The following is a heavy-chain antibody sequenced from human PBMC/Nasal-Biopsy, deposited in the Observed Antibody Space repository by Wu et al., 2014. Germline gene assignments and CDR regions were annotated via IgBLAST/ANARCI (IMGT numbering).Heavy chain of an antibody. V-gene: IGHV1-18*01. CDR3: AREVITPGGIRIWIDP. CDR2: ISTYNGNT. CDR1: GYTFSKSI. J-gene: IGHJ5*02. D-gene: IGHD2-21*01. Sequence: VKVSCKASGYTFSKSIINWVRQAPGEGLEWMGWISTYNGNTKYEQKFQGRVTMTTDTSMTTAFMELRSLRSDDTAMYYCAREVITPGGIRIWIDPWGQGTLVIVSS.